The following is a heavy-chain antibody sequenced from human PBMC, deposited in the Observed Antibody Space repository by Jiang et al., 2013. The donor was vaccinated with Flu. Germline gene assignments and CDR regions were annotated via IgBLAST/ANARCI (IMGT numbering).Heavy chain of an antibody. J-gene: IGHJ4*02. CDR3: ARQIRAGYSSGWPDYFDY. Sequence: GLEWIGSIYYSGSTYYNPSLKSRVTISVDTSKNQXSLKLSSVTAADTAVYYCARQIRAGYSSGWPDYFDYWGQGTLVTVSS. D-gene: IGHD6-19*01. CDR2: IYYSGST. V-gene: IGHV4-39*01.